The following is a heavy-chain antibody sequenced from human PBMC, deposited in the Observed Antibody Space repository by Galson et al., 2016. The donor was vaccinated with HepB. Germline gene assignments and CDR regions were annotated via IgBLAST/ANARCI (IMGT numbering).Heavy chain of an antibody. CDR2: IVSDGRT. D-gene: IGHD4/OR15-4a*01. J-gene: IGHJ5*01. CDR3: AKDCGYDYGPNLDS. Sequence: SLRLSCAVSGFRLSSYRMTWVRQAPGKGLEWVSTIVSDGRTYYGDAVTGRSTISRDTSTNELFLQMKSLRAEDTAIYSCAKDCGYDYGPNLDSWGQGTLVTVSS. CDR1: GFRLSSYR. V-gene: IGHV3-23*01.